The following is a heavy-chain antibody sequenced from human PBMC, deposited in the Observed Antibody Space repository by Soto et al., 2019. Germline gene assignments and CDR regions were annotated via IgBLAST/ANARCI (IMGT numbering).Heavy chain of an antibody. V-gene: IGHV3-15*07. J-gene: IGHJ4*02. CDR1: GFTFKNAW. D-gene: IGHD1-1*01. Sequence: GGSLRLXCATSGFTFKNAWMNWVRQIPGKGLEWVGRIKTKADGGTSDCAAPVKGRFTISRDDSRNTLHLQMDSLKTEDTAVYFCTTDAGRKSTFWIDYWGQGA. CDR3: TTDAGRKSTFWIDY. CDR2: IKTKADGGTS.